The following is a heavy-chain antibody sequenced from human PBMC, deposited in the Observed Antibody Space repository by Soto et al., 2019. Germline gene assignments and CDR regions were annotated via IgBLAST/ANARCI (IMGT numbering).Heavy chain of an antibody. D-gene: IGHD2-21*02. J-gene: IGHJ4*02. Sequence: EVQMLESGGGVAQPGGSLRLSCAASGFTFSSYAMTWVRRAPGKGLEWVSSISGRGGTTYYADSVKGRFTISRDSSKNTLYLQMNSLRAEDTAVYHCAKDLLANCGGDCYRFDYWGQGTLVTVSS. CDR1: GFTFSSYA. CDR3: AKDLLANCGGDCYRFDY. CDR2: ISGRGGTT. V-gene: IGHV3-23*01.